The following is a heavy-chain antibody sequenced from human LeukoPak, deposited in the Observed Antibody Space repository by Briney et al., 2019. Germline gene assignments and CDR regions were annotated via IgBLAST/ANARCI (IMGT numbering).Heavy chain of an antibody. CDR3: AREEPAGYGMDV. V-gene: IGHV3-48*03. Sequence: PGGSLRLSCAASGFTFSSYEMNWVRQAPGEGLEWVSYISSSGSTIYYADSVKGRFTISRDNAKNSLYLQMNSLRAEDTAVYYCAREEPAGYGMDVWGKGTTVTVSS. CDR1: GFTFSSYE. J-gene: IGHJ6*04. CDR2: ISSSGSTI. D-gene: IGHD6-25*01.